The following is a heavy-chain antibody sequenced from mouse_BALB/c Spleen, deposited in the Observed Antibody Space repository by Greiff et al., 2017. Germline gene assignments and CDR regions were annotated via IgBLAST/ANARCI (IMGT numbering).Heavy chain of an antibody. V-gene: IGHV3-2*02. D-gene: IGHD2-12*01. J-gene: IGHJ3*01. CDR2: ISYSGST. CDR1: GYSITSDYA. CDR3: ASPRYGGWFAY. Sequence: EVKLMESGPGLVKPSQSLSLTCTVTGYSITSDYAWNWIRQFPGNKLEWMGYISYSGSTSYNPSLKSLISITRDTYKNQFFLQLNSVTTEDTATYYCASPRYGGWFAYWGQGTLVTVSA.